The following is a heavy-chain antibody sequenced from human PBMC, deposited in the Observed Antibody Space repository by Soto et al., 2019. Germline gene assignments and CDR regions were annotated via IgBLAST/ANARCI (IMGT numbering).Heavy chain of an antibody. CDR1: GYTFTSYY. Sequence: SVKVSCKASGYTFTSYYMHWVRQAPGQGLEWMGIINPSGGSTSYAQKFQGRVTMTRDTSTSTVYMELSSLRSEDTAVYYCARDPTDIAAAGTGRYYYYYGMDVWGQGTTVTVSS. J-gene: IGHJ6*02. CDR3: ARDPTDIAAAGTGRYYYYYGMDV. CDR2: INPSGGST. V-gene: IGHV1-46*01. D-gene: IGHD6-13*01.